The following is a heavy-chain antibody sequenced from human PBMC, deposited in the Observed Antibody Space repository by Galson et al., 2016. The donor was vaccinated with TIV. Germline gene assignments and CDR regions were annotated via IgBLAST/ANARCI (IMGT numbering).Heavy chain of an antibody. Sequence: SLRLSCAASGFTFSNYVMYWVRQAPGKGLVWVSRINSDGSATTYADSVKGRFTISRDNAKNTLYLQMNSLRAEDTAAYYCAKDWRQYFGSGSYFDFRGQGTLVTVSS. CDR3: AKDWRQYFGSGSYFDF. J-gene: IGHJ4*02. D-gene: IGHD3-10*01. V-gene: IGHV3-74*01. CDR1: GFTFSNYV. CDR2: INSDGSAT.